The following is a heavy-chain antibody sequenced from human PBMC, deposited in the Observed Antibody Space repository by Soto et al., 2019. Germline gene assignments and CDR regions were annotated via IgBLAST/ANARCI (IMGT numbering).Heavy chain of an antibody. CDR3: ARDRYSYDSRAYQGVDWYFDL. Sequence: GGSLRLSCAASGFTFNNYGMHWVRQAPGKGLEWVAVIWYDGSHESYADSVKGRFTISRDNSKNTLYLQMNSLRAEDTAVYYCARDRYSYDSRAYQGVDWYFDLWGRDTLVTVSS. V-gene: IGHV3-33*01. D-gene: IGHD3-22*01. CDR2: IWYDGSHE. J-gene: IGHJ2*01. CDR1: GFTFNNYG.